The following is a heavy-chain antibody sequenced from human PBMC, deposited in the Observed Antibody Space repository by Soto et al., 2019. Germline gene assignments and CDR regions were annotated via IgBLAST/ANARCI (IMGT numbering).Heavy chain of an antibody. D-gene: IGHD2-8*01. CDR2: ISGYNGDT. CDR3: AKNGQPPYYYYGMDV. CDR1: GYAFTRYG. J-gene: IGHJ6*02. Sequence: QGQLVQSGAEVKKPGASVKVSCKASGYAFTRYGISWVRQAPGQGLEWMGWISGYNGDTKCAQKFQGRVTMTIDTSTTTTYMELRSLTSYDTAVYYCAKNGQPPYYYYGMDVWGQGTTVTVSS. V-gene: IGHV1-18*01.